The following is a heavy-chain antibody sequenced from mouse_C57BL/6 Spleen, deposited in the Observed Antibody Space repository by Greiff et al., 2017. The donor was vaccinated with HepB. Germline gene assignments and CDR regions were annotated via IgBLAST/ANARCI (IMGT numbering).Heavy chain of an antibody. V-gene: IGHV1-50*01. D-gene: IGHD2-3*01. CDR3: ARWLLPFAY. CDR1: GYNFTSYW. CDR2: IDPSDSYT. J-gene: IGHJ2*01. Sequence: QVHVKQPGAELVKPGASVKLSCKASGYNFTSYWMQWVKQRPGQGLEWIGEIDPSDSYTNYNQKFKGKATLTVDTSSSTAYMQLSSLTSEDSAVYYCARWLLPFAYWGQGTTLTVSS.